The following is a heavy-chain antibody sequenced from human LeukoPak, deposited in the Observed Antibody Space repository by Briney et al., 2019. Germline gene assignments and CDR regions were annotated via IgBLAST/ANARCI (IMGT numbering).Heavy chain of an antibody. V-gene: IGHV4-59*01. CDR3: ARMYYYDSSGFDP. D-gene: IGHD3-22*01. CDR2: IYYSGST. CDR1: GGSISSYY. Sequence: KTSETLSLTCTVSGGSISSYYWSWIRQPPGKGLEWIGYIYYSGSTNYNPSLKSRVTISVDTSKNQFSLKLSSVTAADRAVYYCARMYYYDSSGFDPWGQGTLVTVSS. J-gene: IGHJ5*02.